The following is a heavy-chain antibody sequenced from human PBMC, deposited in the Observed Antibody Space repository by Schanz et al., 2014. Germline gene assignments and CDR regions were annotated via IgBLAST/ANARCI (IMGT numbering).Heavy chain of an antibody. V-gene: IGHV4-4*02. CDR2: IYDSGNT. J-gene: IGHJ4*02. CDR3: ARTFRCGGGECSTWAD. Sequence: QVQLEESGAGLVKPSGTLSLTCAVSGASVSSDNWWNWVRQPPGKGLEWIGEIYDSGNTNYNPSLKSRVTMSVDESKNQFSLQLTSVTAADTAVYYCARTFRCGGGECSTWADWGQGTLVTVSS. CDR1: GASVSSDNW. D-gene: IGHD2-21*01.